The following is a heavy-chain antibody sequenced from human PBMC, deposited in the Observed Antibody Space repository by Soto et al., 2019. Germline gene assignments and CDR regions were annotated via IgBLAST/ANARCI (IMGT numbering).Heavy chain of an antibody. CDR2: INTVGSGT. J-gene: IGHJ3*02. V-gene: IGHV3-74*01. CDR1: GFTFSSYW. D-gene: IGHD3-10*01. Sequence: GGSLRLSCAASGFTFSSYWMHWVRQAPGKGLVWVSRINTVGSGTNYADSVKGRFTISRDNAKNTLYLQMNSLRAEDMAVYYCARAPSTLVRGAFDIWGQGTMVTVSS. CDR3: ARAPSTLVRGAFDI.